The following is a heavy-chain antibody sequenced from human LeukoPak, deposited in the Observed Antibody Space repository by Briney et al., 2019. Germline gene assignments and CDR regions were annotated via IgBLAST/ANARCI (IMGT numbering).Heavy chain of an antibody. CDR3: ARGGLKYCSSTSCYNYGMDV. CDR2: ICPGDSDT. Sequence: GESLKISCKGSGYSFTSYWIGWVRQMPGKGLEWMGIICPGDSDTRYSPSFQGQVTISADKSISTAYLQWSSLKASDTAMYYCARGGLKYCSSTSCYNYGMDVWGQGSTVTVSS. J-gene: IGHJ6*02. V-gene: IGHV5-51*01. CDR1: GYSFTSYW. D-gene: IGHD2-2*01.